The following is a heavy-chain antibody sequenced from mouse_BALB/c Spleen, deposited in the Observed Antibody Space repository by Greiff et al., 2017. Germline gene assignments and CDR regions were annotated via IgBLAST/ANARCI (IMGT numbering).Heavy chain of an antibody. D-gene: IGHD3-1*01. J-gene: IGHJ4*01. Sequence: VQLQQSGAELVKPGASVKLSCTASGFNIKDTYMHWVKQRPEQGLEWIGRIDPANGNTKYDPKFQGKATITAATSSNTAYLQLSSLTSEDTAVYYCARSGSSGYRAMDYWGQGTSVTVSS. CDR2: IDPANGNT. V-gene: IGHV14-3*02. CDR3: ARSGSSGYRAMDY. CDR1: GFNIKDTY.